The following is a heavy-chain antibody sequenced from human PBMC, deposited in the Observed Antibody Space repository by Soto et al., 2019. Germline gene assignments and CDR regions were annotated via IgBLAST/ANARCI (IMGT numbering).Heavy chain of an antibody. J-gene: IGHJ4*02. CDR1: GGSISSYY. V-gene: IGHV4-59*01. CDR2: IYYSGST. D-gene: IGHD6-19*01. Sequence: QVQLQESGPGLVKPSETLSLTCTVSGGSISSYYWSWIRQPPGKGLEWIGYIYYSGSTNYNPSLKSRVTISVDTSKNQFSLKLSSVTAADTAVYYCARDLVGIAVAGTRGGFDYWGQGTLVTVSS. CDR3: ARDLVGIAVAGTRGGFDY.